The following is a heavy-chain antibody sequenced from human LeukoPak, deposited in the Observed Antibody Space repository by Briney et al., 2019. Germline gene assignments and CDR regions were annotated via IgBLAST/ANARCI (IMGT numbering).Heavy chain of an antibody. J-gene: IGHJ4*02. CDR1: GDSIISGNYC. CDR2: IYYSGNI. CDR3: ATSLYDSSGYYFY. V-gene: IGHV4-30-4*01. Sequence: SETLSLTCTVSGDSIISGNYCWSWIRQPPGRGLEWIGYIYYSGNIYFNPSLKSRLTISVDTSKNQFSLILSSVTAADTAVYYCATSLYDSSGYYFYWGQGTLVTVSS. D-gene: IGHD3-22*01.